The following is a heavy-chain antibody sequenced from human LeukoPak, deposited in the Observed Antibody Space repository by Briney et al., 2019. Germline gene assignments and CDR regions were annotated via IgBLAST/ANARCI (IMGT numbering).Heavy chain of an antibody. CDR2: INSDGSTT. D-gene: IGHD2-15*01. J-gene: IGHJ6*04. CDR3: ASSYCSGGSCYFLGV. CDR1: GFTFSSYW. Sequence: GGSLRLSCSASGFTFSSYWMHWVRQAPGKGLVWVSRINSDGSTTNYADFVKGRFTISRDNAKNTLYLQMNSLRAEDTAVYYCASSYCSGGSCYFLGVWGKGTTVTISS. V-gene: IGHV3-74*01.